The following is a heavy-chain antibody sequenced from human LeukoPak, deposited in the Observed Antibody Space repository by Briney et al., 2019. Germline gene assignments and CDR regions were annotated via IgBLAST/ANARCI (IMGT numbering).Heavy chain of an antibody. J-gene: IGHJ4*02. D-gene: IGHD3-10*01. CDR3: ARGPQYYYGSGSYRY. CDR1: GGSFSGYY. Sequence: PSETLSLTCAVYGGSFSGYYWSWIRQPPGKGLEWSGEINHSGSTNYNPSLKSRVTISVDTSKNQFSLKLSSVTAADTAVYYCARGPQYYYGSGSYRYWGQGTLVTVSS. CDR2: INHSGST. V-gene: IGHV4-34*01.